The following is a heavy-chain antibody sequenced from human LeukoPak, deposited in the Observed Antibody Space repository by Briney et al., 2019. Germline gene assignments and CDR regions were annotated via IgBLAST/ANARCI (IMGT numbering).Heavy chain of an antibody. CDR1: GGSISSGSYY. D-gene: IGHD6-13*01. V-gene: IGHV4-61*02. J-gene: IGHJ4*02. Sequence: SQTLSLTCTVSGGSISSGSYYWSWIRQPAGKGLEWIGRIYTSGSTNYNPSLKSRVTISVDTSKNQFSLKLSSVTAADTAVYYCAREAAAGTIDYWGQGTLVTVSS. CDR2: IYTSGST. CDR3: AREAAAGTIDY.